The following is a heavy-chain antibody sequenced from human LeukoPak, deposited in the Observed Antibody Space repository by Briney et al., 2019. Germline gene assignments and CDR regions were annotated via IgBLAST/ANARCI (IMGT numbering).Heavy chain of an antibody. J-gene: IGHJ6*03. Sequence: PSETLSLTCTVSGGSISSLHWSWIRQPPGKGLEWIGYIYYSGSTNYNPSLKSRVTISVDTSKNQFSLKLRSVTAADTAVYYCARVDRNYYESYYYYYMDVWGKGTTVTVSS. V-gene: IGHV4-59*11. CDR2: IYYSGST. CDR1: GGSISSLH. D-gene: IGHD3-22*01. CDR3: ARVDRNYYESYYYYYMDV.